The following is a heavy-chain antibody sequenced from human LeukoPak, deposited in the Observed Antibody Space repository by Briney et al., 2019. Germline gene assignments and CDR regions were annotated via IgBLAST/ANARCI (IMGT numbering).Heavy chain of an antibody. CDR3: ARFAAGGSYYYYMDV. V-gene: IGHV3-7*01. Sequence: GSLRLSCAASGFTFGNDWMSWVRQAPGKGLEWVANIKQDGSEKYHVDSVKGRFTISRDNAKNSLFLQMNSLRADDTAVYYCARFAAGGSYYYYMDVWGKGTTVTVSS. J-gene: IGHJ6*03. D-gene: IGHD6-25*01. CDR1: GFTFGNDW. CDR2: IKQDGSEK.